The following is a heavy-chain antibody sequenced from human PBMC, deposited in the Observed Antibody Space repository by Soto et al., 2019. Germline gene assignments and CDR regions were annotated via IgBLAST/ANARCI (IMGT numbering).Heavy chain of an antibody. V-gene: IGHV1-69*12. CDR3: ARDEMVVATGSRTWHYYYGMDV. D-gene: IGHD2-15*01. J-gene: IGHJ6*02. Sequence: QVQLVQSGAEVKKPGSSVKVSCKSSGGTFSTYAISWVRQAPGQGLEWMGGIIPIFDTANYAQKFQGRVTITADESTTTAYMELISLRSEDTAVYYCARDEMVVATGSRTWHYYYGMDVWGQGTTVTVYS. CDR2: IIPIFDTA. CDR1: GGTFSTYA.